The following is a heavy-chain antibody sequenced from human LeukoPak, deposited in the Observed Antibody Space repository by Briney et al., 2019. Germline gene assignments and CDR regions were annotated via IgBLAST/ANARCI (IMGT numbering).Heavy chain of an antibody. J-gene: IGHJ4*02. CDR2: INPNSGGT. D-gene: IGHD5-12*01. Sequence: ASVKVSCKASGYSFTGYHMHWVRQAPGQGLEWMGWINPNSGGTNYAQKFQGRVTMTRDTSISIAYMELSRLRSDDTAMYYCARDLSGYDLVYWGQGTLVTVSS. CDR1: GYSFTGYH. CDR3: ARDLSGYDLVY. V-gene: IGHV1-2*02.